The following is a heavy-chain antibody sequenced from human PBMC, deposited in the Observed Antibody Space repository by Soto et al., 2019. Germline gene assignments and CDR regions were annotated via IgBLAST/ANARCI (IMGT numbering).Heavy chain of an antibody. V-gene: IGHV6-1*01. D-gene: IGHD6-19*01. CDR1: GDSVSSNSAA. Sequence: SQTLPLTCAISGDSVSSNSAAWNCIRQSPSRGLEWLGRTYYRSKWYNDYAVSVKSRITINPDTSKNQFSLQLNSVTPEDTAVYYCARERGIAVAGPSVDVWGQGTTVTVSS. J-gene: IGHJ6*02. CDR2: TYYRSKWYN. CDR3: ARERGIAVAGPSVDV.